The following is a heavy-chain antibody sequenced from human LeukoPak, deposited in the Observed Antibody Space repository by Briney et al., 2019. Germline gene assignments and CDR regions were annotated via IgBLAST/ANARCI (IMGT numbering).Heavy chain of an antibody. CDR1: GFTFSSYA. CDR3: AKDPTLTTVTIPIDY. CDR2: ISGSGGST. V-gene: IGHV3-23*01. Sequence: TGGSLRLSCAASGFTFSSYAMSWVRQAPGKGLEWVSAISGSGGSTYYADSVKGRFTISRDNSKNTLYLQMNGLRAEDTAVYYCAKDPTLTTVTIPIDYWGQGTLVTVSS. J-gene: IGHJ4*02. D-gene: IGHD4-17*01.